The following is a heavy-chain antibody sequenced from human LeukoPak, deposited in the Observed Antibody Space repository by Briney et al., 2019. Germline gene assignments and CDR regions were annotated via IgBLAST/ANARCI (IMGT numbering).Heavy chain of an antibody. CDR2: IYSGGTA. D-gene: IGHD6-13*01. J-gene: IGHJ4*02. V-gene: IGHV3-53*01. CDR1: EFTVSNKF. CDR3: AKTGSSSWGYFDY. Sequence: PGGSLRLSCAASEFTVSNKFITWVRQAPGKGLEWVSVIYSGGTAYYADSVKGRFTISRDNSKNTLYLQMNSLRAEDTAVYYCAKTGSSSWGYFDYWGQGTLVTVSS.